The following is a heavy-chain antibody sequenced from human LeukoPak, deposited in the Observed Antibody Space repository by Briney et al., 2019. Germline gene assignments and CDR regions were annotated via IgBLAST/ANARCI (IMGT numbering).Heavy chain of an antibody. Sequence: GGSLRLSCAASGSTFSSYTMNWVRQAPGKGLEWVSSISSTSSYRYYADSVKGRFTISRDDAKKSLYLQMNSLRAEDTAVYYCARDEGEFVVVLATRDWGQGTLVTVSS. CDR3: ARDEGEFVVVLATRD. V-gene: IGHV3-21*01. J-gene: IGHJ4*02. CDR2: ISSTSSYR. CDR1: GSTFSSYT. D-gene: IGHD2-15*01.